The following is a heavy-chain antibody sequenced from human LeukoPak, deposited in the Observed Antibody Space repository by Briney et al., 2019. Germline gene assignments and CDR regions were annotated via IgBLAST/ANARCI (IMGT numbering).Heavy chain of an antibody. CDR2: ISAYNGNT. V-gene: IGHV1-18*01. Sequence: ASVKVSCKASGYTFTSYGISWVRQAPGQGLEWMGWISAYNGNTNYAQKLQGRVTMTTDTSTSTAYMELRSLRSDDTAVYYCARGSYCSGGSCRQSFRYWGQGTLVTVSS. D-gene: IGHD2-15*01. J-gene: IGHJ4*02. CDR3: ARGSYCSGGSCRQSFRY. CDR1: GYTFTSYG.